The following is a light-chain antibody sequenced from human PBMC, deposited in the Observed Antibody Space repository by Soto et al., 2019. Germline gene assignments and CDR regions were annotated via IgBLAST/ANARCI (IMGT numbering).Light chain of an antibody. CDR2: WAS. CDR1: QSVLYIPTNKNY. J-gene: IGKJ4*01. CDR3: QQYYSSPRLG. Sequence: DIVMTQSPDSLAVSLGERATITCRSSQSVLYIPTNKNYVAWYQQKPGRPPKLLLYWASTRESGVPDRFSGSGSGTYFTLTISSLQAEDVAFYYCQQYYSSPRLGFGGGTKVEIK. V-gene: IGKV4-1*01.